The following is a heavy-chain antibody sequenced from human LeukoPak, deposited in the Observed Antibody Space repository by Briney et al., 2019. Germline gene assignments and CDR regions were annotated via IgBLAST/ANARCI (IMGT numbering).Heavy chain of an antibody. CDR3: ARHPPYGSRNWGAYYFDS. V-gene: IGHV4-38-2*01. CDR2: IYYSGST. J-gene: IGHJ4*02. CDR1: GYSISSGYY. D-gene: IGHD3-10*01. Sequence: PSETLSLTCAVSGYSISSGYYWGWIRQPPGKGLEWIGSIYYSGSTYYNPSLKSRVTISVDTSHNQFSLKLNSVTAADTALYYCARHPPYGSRNWGAYYFDSWGQGTLVTVSS.